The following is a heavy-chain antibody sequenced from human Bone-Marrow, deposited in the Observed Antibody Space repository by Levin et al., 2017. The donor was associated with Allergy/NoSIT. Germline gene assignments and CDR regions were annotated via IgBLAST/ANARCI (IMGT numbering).Heavy chain of an antibody. Sequence: SETLSLTCTVSGGSISSGGYYWSWIRQHPGKGLEWIGYIYYSGSTYYNPSLKSRVTISVDTSKNQFSLKLSSVTAADTAVYYCARVDDILTGCFDYWGQGTLVTVSS. CDR2: IYYSGST. V-gene: IGHV4-31*03. J-gene: IGHJ4*02. CDR3: ARVDDILTGCFDY. D-gene: IGHD3-9*01. CDR1: GGSISSGGYY.